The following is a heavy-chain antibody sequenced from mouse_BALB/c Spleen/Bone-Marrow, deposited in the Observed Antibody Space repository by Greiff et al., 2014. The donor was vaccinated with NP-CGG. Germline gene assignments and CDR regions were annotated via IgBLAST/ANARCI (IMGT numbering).Heavy chain of an antibody. J-gene: IGHJ2*01. Sequence: VQLQQSGAELVKPGAPVKLSCKASGYTFTSYWMNWVKQRPGRGLEWIGRIDPSDSETHYNQKFKDKATLTVDKSSSTAYIQLSSLTSEDSAVYYCARNWVYFDYWGQGTTLTVPS. V-gene: IGHV1-69*02. D-gene: IGHD4-1*01. CDR2: IDPSDSET. CDR3: ARNWVYFDY. CDR1: GYTFTSYW.